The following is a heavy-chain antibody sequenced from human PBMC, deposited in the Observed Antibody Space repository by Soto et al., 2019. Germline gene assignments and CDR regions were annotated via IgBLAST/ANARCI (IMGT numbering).Heavy chain of an antibody. CDR1: GFTLTYA. Sequence: QLSESGGGSLQPGGSLTLSCAASGFTLTYAMTWVRQPPGKGLEWVSSMNGAATSTSYADSVKGRFTMSRDNSKNTLYLQMNTLRPEDTAIYYCARGGADHYNYGMDVWGQGTTVIVSS. V-gene: IGHV3-23*05. CDR3: ARGGADHYNYGMDV. CDR2: MNGAATST. J-gene: IGHJ6*02. D-gene: IGHD3-10*01.